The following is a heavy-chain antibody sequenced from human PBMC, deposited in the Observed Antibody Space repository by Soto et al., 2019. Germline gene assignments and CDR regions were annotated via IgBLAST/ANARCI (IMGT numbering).Heavy chain of an antibody. CDR2: IYYSGST. D-gene: IGHD3-22*01. V-gene: IGHV4-59*01. CDR3: ARERHYYDSSGYYSLPLFDY. CDR1: GGSISSYY. Sequence: PSETLSLTCTVSGGSISSYYWSWIRQPPGKGLEWIGYIYYSGSTNYNPSLKSRVTISVDTSKNQFSLKLSSVTAADTAVYYCARERHYYDSSGYYSLPLFDYWGQGPLVTVST. J-gene: IGHJ4*02.